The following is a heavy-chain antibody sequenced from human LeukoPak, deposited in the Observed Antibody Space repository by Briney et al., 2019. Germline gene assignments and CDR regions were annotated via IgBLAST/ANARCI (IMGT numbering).Heavy chain of an antibody. CDR1: GGTFSSYA. CDR2: IIPIFGTA. J-gene: IGHJ4*02. D-gene: IGHD5-18*01. Sequence: SVKVSCKASGGTFSSYAISWVRQAPGQGLEWMGGIIPIFGTASYAQKFQGRVTITADESTSTAYMELSSLRSEDTAVYYCARGSYGRTEFDYWGQGTLVTVSS. V-gene: IGHV1-69*13. CDR3: ARGSYGRTEFDY.